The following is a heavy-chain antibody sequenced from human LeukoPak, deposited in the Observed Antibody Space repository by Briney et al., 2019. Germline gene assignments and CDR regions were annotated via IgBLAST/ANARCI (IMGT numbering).Heavy chain of an antibody. D-gene: IGHD3-22*01. CDR3: ARETLGSRGYYPAYYFDY. V-gene: IGHV1-69*05. CDR1: GGTFSSYA. J-gene: IGHJ4*02. CDR2: IIPIFGTA. Sequence: SVKVSCKASGGTFSSYAISWVRQAPGQGLEWMGGIIPIFGTANYAQKFQGRVTITTDESTSTAYMELSSLRSEDTAVYYCARETLGSRGYYPAYYFDYWGQGTLVTVSS.